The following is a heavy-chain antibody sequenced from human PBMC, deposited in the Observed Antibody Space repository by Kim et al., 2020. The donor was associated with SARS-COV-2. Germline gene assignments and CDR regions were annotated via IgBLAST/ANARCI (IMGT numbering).Heavy chain of an antibody. CDR1: GYSFRNYE. Sequence: ASVKVSCEASGYSFRNYEINWVRQAPGQGLEWMGWVSPSNGNSHFEEKFKGRVTMTTDTSTNRAYMELRSLRSDDTAMYYCAREGQRLYRQAFDIWGQGTMVIVSS. V-gene: IGHV1-18*04. CDR2: VSPSNGNS. CDR3: AREGQRLYRQAFDI. J-gene: IGHJ3*02. D-gene: IGHD2-2*01.